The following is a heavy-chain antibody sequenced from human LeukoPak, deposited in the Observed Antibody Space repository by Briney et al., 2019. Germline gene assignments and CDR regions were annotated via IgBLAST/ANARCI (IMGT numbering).Heavy chain of an antibody. CDR1: RYTFTSNT. Sequence: AALKVSSEPSRYTFTSNTMNWVRAAPRQRREWRGWVKTNTGDPTYAQGFTGRFVFSLDTSVSTAYLQISSLKAEDTAVYYCAREAVFGVDYKTNYYYYIDVWGKGATVTVSS. CDR3: AREAVFGVDYKTNYYYYIDV. D-gene: IGHD5-12*01. V-gene: IGHV7-4-1*02. J-gene: IGHJ6*03. CDR2: VKTNTGDP.